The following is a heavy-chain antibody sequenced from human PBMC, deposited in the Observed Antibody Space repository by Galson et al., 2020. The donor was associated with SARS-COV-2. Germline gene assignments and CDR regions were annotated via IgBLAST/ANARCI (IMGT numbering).Heavy chain of an antibody. Sequence: SVKVSCKASGGTFSSYAISWVRQAPGQGLAWMGGIIPILGIANYAQKFQGRVTITADKSTSTAYMELSSLRSEDTAVYYCARNSCSGGSCYSIVWNYYGMDVWGQGTTVTVSS. CDR1: GGTFSSYA. J-gene: IGHJ6*02. D-gene: IGHD2-15*01. CDR3: ARNSCSGGSCYSIVWNYYGMDV. CDR2: IIPILGIA. V-gene: IGHV1-69*10.